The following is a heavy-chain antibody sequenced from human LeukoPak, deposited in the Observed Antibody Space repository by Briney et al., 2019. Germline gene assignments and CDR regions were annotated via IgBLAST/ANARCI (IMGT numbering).Heavy chain of an antibody. CDR2: ISSSSSYI. CDR1: GFTFSSYS. V-gene: IGHV3-21*01. D-gene: IGHD7-27*01. J-gene: IGHJ4*02. CDR3: ARDRSGTGEFDY. Sequence: GGSLRLSCAASGFTFSSYSMNWVRQAPGKGLEWVSSISSSSSYIYYADSVKGRFTISRDNAKNSLYLQMNSLRAEDTAVYYCARDRSGTGEFDYWGQGTLVTVSS.